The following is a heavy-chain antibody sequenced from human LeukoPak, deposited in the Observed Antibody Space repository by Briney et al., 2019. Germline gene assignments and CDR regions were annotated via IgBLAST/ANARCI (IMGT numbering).Heavy chain of an antibody. J-gene: IGHJ3*02. Sequence: PGESLKISCKGSQYTFSNYWIGWVRQMPGKGLEWMGLIYPGNSDTRYGPSFKGQVTISADKSITTAYLQWSSLKASDTATYFCAKMGPGALTADAFDIWGQGTTVTVSS. CDR2: IYPGNSDT. CDR1: QYTFSNYW. CDR3: AKMGPGALTADAFDI. D-gene: IGHD1-14*01. V-gene: IGHV5-51*01.